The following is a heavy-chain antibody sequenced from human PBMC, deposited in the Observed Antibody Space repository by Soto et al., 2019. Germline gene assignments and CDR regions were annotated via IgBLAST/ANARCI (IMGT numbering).Heavy chain of an antibody. CDR2: IFHSGNA. J-gene: IGHJ4*01. Sequence: SETLSLTCTVSGGSIRNVYWSWIRQAPGKGLEWIGFIFHSGNAKYNPSLKSRVTISVDTSKNQFSLSLDSVTAADTAVYFCASAHAPTLQFDYWGQGTLVTVSS. CDR1: GGSIRNVY. V-gene: IGHV4-59*01. D-gene: IGHD2-15*01. CDR3: ASAHAPTLQFDY.